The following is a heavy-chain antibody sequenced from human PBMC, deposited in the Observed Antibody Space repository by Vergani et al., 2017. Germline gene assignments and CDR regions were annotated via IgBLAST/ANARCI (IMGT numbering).Heavy chain of an antibody. CDR2: INSDGSST. CDR3: AMAEMYSSGWYWFDP. CDR1: GFTFDDYA. Sequence: EVQLVESGGGLVQPGRSLRLSCAASGFTFDDYAMHWVRQAPGKGLVWVSRINSDGSSTSYADSVKGRFTISRDNAKNTLYLQMNSLRAEDTAVYYCAMAEMYSSGWYWFDPWGQGTLVTVSS. V-gene: IGHV3-74*02. D-gene: IGHD6-19*01. J-gene: IGHJ5*02.